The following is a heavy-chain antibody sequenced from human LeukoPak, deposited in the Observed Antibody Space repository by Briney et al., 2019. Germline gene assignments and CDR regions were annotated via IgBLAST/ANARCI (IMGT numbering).Heavy chain of an antibody. CDR3: ARDFTYGDYGQYYYYYGMDV. Sequence: GGSLRLSCAASGFTFSSYEMNWVRQAPGKGLEWVSYISSSGSTIYYADSVKGRFTISRDNAKKLLYLQMNSLRVEDTAVYYCARDFTYGDYGQYYYYYGMDVWGKGTTVTVSS. CDR1: GFTFSSYE. J-gene: IGHJ6*04. V-gene: IGHV3-48*03. CDR2: ISSSGSTI. D-gene: IGHD4-17*01.